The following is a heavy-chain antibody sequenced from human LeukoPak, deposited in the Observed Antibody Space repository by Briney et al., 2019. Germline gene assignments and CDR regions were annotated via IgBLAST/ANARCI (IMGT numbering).Heavy chain of an antibody. J-gene: IGHJ4*02. CDR3: ATSMSLISPLDY. D-gene: IGHD1-14*01. V-gene: IGHV1-2*02. CDR2: IHPSTGDT. CDR1: GYTFSGYY. Sequence: ASVKVSCKASGYTFSGYYVHWVRQAPGQGLEWMGWIHPSTGDTKYAQNFQARVTMSTETPISTVYMELRRLTHDDAAVFHCATSMSLISPLDYWGQGTLVPVSS.